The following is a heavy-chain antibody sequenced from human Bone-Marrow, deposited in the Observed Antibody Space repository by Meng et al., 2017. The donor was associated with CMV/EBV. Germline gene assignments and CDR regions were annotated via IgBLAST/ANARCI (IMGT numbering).Heavy chain of an antibody. Sequence: DGRLVESGGRLVQPGGSLRPSGAVSGFTFSDYNIHWVRQAPGKGLVWVSRINTDANERTYEDSVKGRFSITRDNAKNTVFLQMNSLRAEDTAIYYCARDRDWELFDYWGQGILVTVSS. J-gene: IGHJ4*02. CDR3: ARDRDWELFDY. CDR1: GFTFSDYN. V-gene: IGHV3-74*03. CDR2: INTDANER. D-gene: IGHD3-10*01.